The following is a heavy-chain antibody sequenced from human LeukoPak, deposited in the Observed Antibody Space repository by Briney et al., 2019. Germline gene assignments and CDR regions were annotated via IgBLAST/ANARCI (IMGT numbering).Heavy chain of an antibody. D-gene: IGHD6-13*01. V-gene: IGHV3-49*03. Sequence: GGSLRLSCTASGFAFGDHAMGWFRQAPGQGLEWVGFIRSKPYGGTTEYAASVEGRFTISRDDSKSIAYLQMNSLRTEDTAVYYCTRDVSSSWYEGADYWGQGSLVTASA. CDR2: IRSKPYGGTT. CDR1: GFAFGDHA. J-gene: IGHJ4*02. CDR3: TRDVSSSWYEGADY.